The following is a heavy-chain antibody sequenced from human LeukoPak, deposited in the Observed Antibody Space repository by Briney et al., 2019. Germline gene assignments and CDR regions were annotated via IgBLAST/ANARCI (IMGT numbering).Heavy chain of an antibody. D-gene: IGHD2-8*01. J-gene: IGHJ4*02. Sequence: GGSPRLSCAASGFTFSTYWMHWVRQAPGKGLVWVSRINGDGSDTRYADSVKGRFTISRDNAKNTLYLQMNSLRAEDTAVYYCAKDATNGWGQGTLVTVSS. V-gene: IGHV3-74*01. CDR2: INGDGSDT. CDR3: AKDATNG. CDR1: GFTFSTYW.